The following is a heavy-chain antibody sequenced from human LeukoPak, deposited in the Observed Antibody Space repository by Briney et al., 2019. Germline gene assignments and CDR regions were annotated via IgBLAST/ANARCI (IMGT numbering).Heavy chain of an antibody. D-gene: IGHD1-26*01. CDR2: INHSGST. Sequence: SETLSLTCAVYGGSFSCYYWSWIRQPPGKGLEWIGEINHSGSTNYNPSLKSRVTISVDTSKNQFSLKLSSVTAADTAVYYCATRIVGARVNYYYMDVWGKGTTVTISS. J-gene: IGHJ6*03. CDR3: ATRIVGARVNYYYMDV. CDR1: GGSFSCYY. V-gene: IGHV4-34*01.